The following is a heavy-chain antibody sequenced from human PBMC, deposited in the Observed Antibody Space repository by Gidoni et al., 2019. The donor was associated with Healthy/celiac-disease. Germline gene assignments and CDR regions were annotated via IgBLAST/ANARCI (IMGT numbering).Heavy chain of an antibody. V-gene: IGHV4-4*02. J-gene: IGHJ4*02. CDR3: ARFPLRPSGQPGPLY. CDR2: IYHSGST. D-gene: IGHD3-10*01. CDR1: GGSISSSNW. Sequence: QVQLQESGPGLVKPSGTLSLTCAVPGGSISSSNWWSWVRQPPGKGLEWIGEIYHSGSTNYNPSLKSRVTISVDKSKNQFSLKLSSVTAADTAVYYCARFPLRPSGQPGPLYWGQGTLVTVSS.